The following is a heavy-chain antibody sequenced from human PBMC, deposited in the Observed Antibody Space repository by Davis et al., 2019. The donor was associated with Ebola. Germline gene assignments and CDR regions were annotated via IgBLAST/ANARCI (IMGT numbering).Heavy chain of an antibody. V-gene: IGHV1-18*01. CDR3: ATDKKTVATAIVTPIFDS. CDR1: GYTFTSYG. CDR2: ISAYNGNT. Sequence: ASVKVSCKASGYTFTSYGISWVRQAPGQGLEWMGWISAYNGNTNYAQKFHGRVTMTRNTSISTVYMELTSLRSDDTAVYYCATDKKTVATAIVTPIFDSWGQGTLVTVSS. J-gene: IGHJ4*02. D-gene: IGHD4-23*01.